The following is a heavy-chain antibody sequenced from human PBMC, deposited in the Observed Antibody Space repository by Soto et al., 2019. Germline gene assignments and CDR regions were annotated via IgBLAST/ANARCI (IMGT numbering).Heavy chain of an antibody. J-gene: IGHJ4*02. V-gene: IGHV4-59*01. Sequence: SETLSLTCTVSGGSIISDYWSWIRQPPGKGLEWIGYISYSGSTNYNPSLKSLVTISVDTSKNQFSLKLSSVTAADTAVYYCARVLSGSSLFDYWGQGTLVTVSS. CDR2: ISYSGST. CDR3: ARVLSGSSLFDY. D-gene: IGHD1-26*01. CDR1: GGSIISDY.